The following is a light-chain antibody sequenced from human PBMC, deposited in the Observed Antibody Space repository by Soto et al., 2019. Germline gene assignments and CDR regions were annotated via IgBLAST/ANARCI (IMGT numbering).Light chain of an antibody. V-gene: IGKV3-15*01. Sequence: EIVMKQAPATLSVSTGERATLSCRASQSVSGNLAWYQQKPGQAPRLLIYGASTRATGIPARFSGSGSGTEFTLTISSLQSEDFAVYYCQQYNNWPPWTFGQGTKVDIK. CDR3: QQYNNWPPWT. CDR1: QSVSGN. J-gene: IGKJ1*01. CDR2: GAS.